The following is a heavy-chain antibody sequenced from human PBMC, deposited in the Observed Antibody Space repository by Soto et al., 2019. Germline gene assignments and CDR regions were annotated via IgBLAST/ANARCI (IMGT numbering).Heavy chain of an antibody. CDR1: GDSVSSNSAS. Sequence: SQTLSLTCDISGDSVSSNSASWIWIRQTPSRGLEWLGRTYYKSKWYYTYAASVKSRITVSPDTSKNQFSLQLTSVTPEDTAVYYCARGSWDDVSGHYYMDVWDKGTTVTVS. J-gene: IGHJ6*03. D-gene: IGHD1-1*01. V-gene: IGHV6-1*01. CDR2: TYYKSKWYY. CDR3: ARGSWDDVSGHYYMDV.